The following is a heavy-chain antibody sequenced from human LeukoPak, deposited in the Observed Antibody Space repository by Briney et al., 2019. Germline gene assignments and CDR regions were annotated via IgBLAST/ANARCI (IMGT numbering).Heavy chain of an antibody. CDR2: INHSGST. Sequence: PSETLSLTCAIYGGSFSGYYWSWIRRPPGKGLEWIGEINHSGSTNYNPSLKSRITISVDASKNQFSLKLGSVTAADTAVYYCARGRDYDYVWGSYRFDYWGQGALVTVSS. J-gene: IGHJ4*02. CDR3: ARGRDYDYVWGSYRFDY. CDR1: GGSFSGYY. D-gene: IGHD3-16*02. V-gene: IGHV4-34*01.